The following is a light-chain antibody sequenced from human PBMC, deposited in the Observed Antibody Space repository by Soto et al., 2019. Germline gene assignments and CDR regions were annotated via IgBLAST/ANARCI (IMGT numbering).Light chain of an antibody. Sequence: QSALTQPPSASGSPGQSVTISCTGTRGDVGAYNYVSWYQQHPGKAPKLIIYDVSNRPSGVPDRFSGSRSGNTASLTISGLQAEDEGDYYCSVYTRTSTYVFGTGTKLTVL. CDR2: DVS. V-gene: IGLV2-18*01. J-gene: IGLJ1*01. CDR1: RGDVGAYNY. CDR3: SVYTRTSTYV.